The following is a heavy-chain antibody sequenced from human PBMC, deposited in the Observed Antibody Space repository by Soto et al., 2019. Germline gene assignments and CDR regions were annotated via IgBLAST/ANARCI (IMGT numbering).Heavy chain of an antibody. V-gene: IGHV1-69*12. Sequence: QVQLVQSGAEVKKPGSSVKVSCKASGGTFSSYAISWVRQAPGQGLEWMGGIIPIFGTANYAQKFQGRVTITAAESTRTAYMELSSLRSEDTAVYYCARDIVLVPAALMNWFDPWGQGTLVTVSS. J-gene: IGHJ5*02. CDR1: GGTFSSYA. CDR2: IIPIFGTA. CDR3: ARDIVLVPAALMNWFDP. D-gene: IGHD2-2*01.